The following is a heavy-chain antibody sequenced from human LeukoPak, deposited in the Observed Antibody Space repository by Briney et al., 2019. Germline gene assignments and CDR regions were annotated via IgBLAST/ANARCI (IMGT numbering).Heavy chain of an antibody. CDR1: GGSINNYY. J-gene: IGHJ4*02. CDR2: IYYIGST. V-gene: IGHV4-59*01. Sequence: SETLSLTCTVSGGSINNYYWSWIRQPPGKGLEWIGYIYYIGSTNYNPSLKSRVTISVDTSKNQFSLRLSSVTAADTAIYYCARVRTRGYSYGNIDYWGQGTLVTVSS. CDR3: ARVRTRGYSYGNIDY. D-gene: IGHD5-18*01.